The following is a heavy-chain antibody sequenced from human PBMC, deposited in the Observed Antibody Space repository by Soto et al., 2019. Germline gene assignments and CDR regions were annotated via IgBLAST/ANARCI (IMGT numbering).Heavy chain of an antibody. J-gene: IGHJ4*02. CDR2: IYYSGST. Sequence: SETLSLTCTVSGGSISSYYWSWIRQPPGKGLEWIGYIYYSGSTNYNPSLKSRVTISVDTSKNQFSLKLSSATAADTAVYYCARDTSSGWPDYWGQGTLVTVSS. D-gene: IGHD6-19*01. CDR1: GGSISSYY. V-gene: IGHV4-59*01. CDR3: ARDTSSGWPDY.